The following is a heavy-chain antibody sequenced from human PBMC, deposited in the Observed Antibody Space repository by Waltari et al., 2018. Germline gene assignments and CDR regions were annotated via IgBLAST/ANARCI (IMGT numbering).Heavy chain of an antibody. J-gene: IGHJ4*02. D-gene: IGHD6-19*01. CDR2: IYYRGTT. V-gene: IGHV4-59*01. CDR3: ARGHSTGWYLTN. Sequence: QVQLLESGPGLVRPSETLSVPCHVSGDSINSDYWSWVRQAPGKGLEWIGYIYYRGTTNYNPSLRGRISISIDTSKIQFSLTVNYVTAADTGVYYCARGHSTGWYLTNWGRGTLVTVSS. CDR1: GDSINSDY.